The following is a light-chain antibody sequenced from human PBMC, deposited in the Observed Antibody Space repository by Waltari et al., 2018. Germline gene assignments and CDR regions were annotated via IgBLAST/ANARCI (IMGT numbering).Light chain of an antibody. CDR1: QSVLYSYNNKNY. J-gene: IGKJ5*01. Sequence: DIVMTQSPDSLAVSLGERATINCKSSQSVLYSYNNKNYLAWYQQKPGQPPKLLLYWASTREAGVPDRVTGSGSGTDFTLTISSLQAEDVAVYYCQQYYSDLLITFGQGTRLEIK. V-gene: IGKV4-1*01. CDR2: WAS. CDR3: QQYYSDLLIT.